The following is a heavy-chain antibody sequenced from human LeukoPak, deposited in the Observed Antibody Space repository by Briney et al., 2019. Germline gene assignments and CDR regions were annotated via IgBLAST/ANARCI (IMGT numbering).Heavy chain of an antibody. CDR3: ARDQDGYDL. CDR2: INHSGCT. D-gene: IGHD5-12*01. V-gene: IGHV4-30-2*01. J-gene: IGHJ4*02. CDR1: GGSISSGGYY. Sequence: SETLSLTCTVSGGSISSGGYYWSWIRQPPGKGLEWIGFINHSGCTYYNPSLKSRLTISVDRSKNKFSLNLTSVTAADTAVYYCARDQDGYDLWGQGTPVTVSS.